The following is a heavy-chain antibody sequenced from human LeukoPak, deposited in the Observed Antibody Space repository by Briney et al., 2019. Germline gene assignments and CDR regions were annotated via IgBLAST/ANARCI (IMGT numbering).Heavy chain of an antibody. J-gene: IGHJ4*02. V-gene: IGHV3-53*01. CDR2: IYSGGTT. Sequence: GALRLSCAASGFTVSSNYMSWVRQAPGKGLEWVSVIYSGGTTYYADSVKGRFTISRDNPKNTLYLQMNSLTAEDTAVYYCASSSDSSGWSFDYWGQGTLVTVSS. CDR1: GFTVSSNY. D-gene: IGHD6-19*01. CDR3: ASSSDSSGWSFDY.